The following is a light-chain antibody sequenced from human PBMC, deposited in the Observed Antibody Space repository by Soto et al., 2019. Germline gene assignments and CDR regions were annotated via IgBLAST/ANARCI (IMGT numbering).Light chain of an antibody. CDR2: AAC. J-gene: IGKJ2*01. V-gene: IGKV1-39*01. Sequence: DIQMTQSPSSLSASVGDRVTITCRASQSISSYLNWYQQKPGKAPKLLIYAACSLQSGVPSRFSGSGSGTDFTLTSSSLQPEEFATYYCQQSYSTPILGQGTKLEIK. CDR1: QSISSY. CDR3: QQSYSTPI.